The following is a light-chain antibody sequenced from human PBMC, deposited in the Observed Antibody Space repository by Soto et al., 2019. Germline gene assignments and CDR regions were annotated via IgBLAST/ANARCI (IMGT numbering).Light chain of an antibody. Sequence: ETVLTQSPATLSFSPGERATLSCRASQSVSSYLAWYQQKPGQAPRLLIYDASNRATCIPARFSGSGSGTDFTLTISSLEPEDFAVYYCQQRSNWRTFGQGTKLEIK. J-gene: IGKJ2*01. CDR3: QQRSNWRT. CDR1: QSVSSY. CDR2: DAS. V-gene: IGKV3-11*01.